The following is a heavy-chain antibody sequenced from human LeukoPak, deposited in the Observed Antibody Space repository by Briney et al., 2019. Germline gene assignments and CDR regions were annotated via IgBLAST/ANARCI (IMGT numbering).Heavy chain of an antibody. CDR2: ISYDGSNN. Sequence: GGSLRLSCAASGFTFSSYAMHWVRQAPGKGLEWVAVISYDGSNNYYADSVKGRFTISRDNSKNTLYLQMNSLRAEDTAVYYCAREATIFGVAGLPDYWGQGTLVTVSS. V-gene: IGHV3-30-3*01. J-gene: IGHJ4*02. D-gene: IGHD3-3*01. CDR3: AREATIFGVAGLPDY. CDR1: GFTFSSYA.